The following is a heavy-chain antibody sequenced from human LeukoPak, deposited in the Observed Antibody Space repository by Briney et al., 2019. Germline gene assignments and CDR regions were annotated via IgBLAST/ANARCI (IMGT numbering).Heavy chain of an antibody. CDR3: ARDREWIQLWLNYYGMDV. J-gene: IGHJ6*02. CDR1: GYSISSGYY. CDR2: IYHSGST. D-gene: IGHD5-18*01. V-gene: IGHV4-38-2*02. Sequence: SETLSLTCTVSGYSISSGYYGGWIRQPPGKGLEWIGSIYHSGSTYYNPSLKSRVTISVDTSKNQFSLKLSSVTAADTAVYYCARDREWIQLWLNYYGMDVWGQGTTVTVSS.